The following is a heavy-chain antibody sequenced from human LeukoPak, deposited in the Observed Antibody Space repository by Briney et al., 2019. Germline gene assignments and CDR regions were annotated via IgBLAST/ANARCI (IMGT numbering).Heavy chain of an antibody. CDR2: ISSSSSYI. D-gene: IGHD2-8*01. Sequence: GGSLRLSCAASGFTFSNFNMNWVRQAPGKGLEWVSSISSSSSYIYYADSVKGRFTISRDNAKNSLYLQMNSLRAEDTGVYYCARSEMGYYYYYMDVWGKGTTVTVSS. CDR1: GFTFSNFN. CDR3: ARSEMGYYYYYMDV. J-gene: IGHJ6*03. V-gene: IGHV3-21*01.